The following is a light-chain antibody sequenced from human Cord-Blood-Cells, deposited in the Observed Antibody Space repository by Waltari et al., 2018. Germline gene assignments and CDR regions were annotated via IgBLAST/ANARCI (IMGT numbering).Light chain of an antibody. V-gene: IGKV1-39*01. J-gene: IGKJ2*01. CDR1: QSIISY. CDR2: AAS. Sequence: DIQMTHSPSSLSASVGDRVTLTCLASQSIISYLNWYQQKPGKAPKLLIYAASSLQSGVPSRFSGSGSGTDFTLTISSLQPEDFATYYCQQSYSTPYTFGQGTKLEIK. CDR3: QQSYSTPYT.